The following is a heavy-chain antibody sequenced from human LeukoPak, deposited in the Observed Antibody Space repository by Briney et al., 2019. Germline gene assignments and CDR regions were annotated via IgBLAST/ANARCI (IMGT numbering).Heavy chain of an antibody. CDR2: IYYSGST. V-gene: IGHV4-59*01. Sequence: SETLSLTCTVSGGSISSYYWSWIRQPPGEGLEWIGSIYYSGSTNYNPSLKSRVTISVDTSKNQFSLKLSSVTAADTAVYYCARGTRGSSSPRWFDPWGQGTLVTVSS. D-gene: IGHD6-13*01. J-gene: IGHJ5*02. CDR3: ARGTRGSSSPRWFDP. CDR1: GGSISSYY.